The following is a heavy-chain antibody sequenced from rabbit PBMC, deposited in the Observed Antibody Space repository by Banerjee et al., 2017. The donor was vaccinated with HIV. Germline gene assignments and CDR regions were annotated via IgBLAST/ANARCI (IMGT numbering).Heavy chain of an antibody. V-gene: IGHV1S45*01. CDR2: IATGSSGST. CDR3: AKIGSGYSFNL. J-gene: IGHJ4*01. CDR1: GFSFSSRYW. D-gene: IGHD1-1*01. Sequence: QEQLEESGGDLVKPEGSLTLTCTASGFSFSSRYWIWWVRQAPGKGLEWIAYIATGSSGSTAYANWAKGRFTISKTSSTTVTLQMTSLTAADTATYFCAKIGSGYSFNLWGQGTLVTVS.